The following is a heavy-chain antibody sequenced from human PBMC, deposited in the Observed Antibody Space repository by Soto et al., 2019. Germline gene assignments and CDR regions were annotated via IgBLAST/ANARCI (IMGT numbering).Heavy chain of an antibody. D-gene: IGHD1-26*01. CDR3: AKGYRPDYYYYYALDV. CDR2: ISGSGGTT. Sequence: EVQLLESGGGLVQPGGSLSLSCAASGFTFSSHAMTWVRQAPGKGLELVSGISGSGGTTHYADSVKGRFIISRDNSKNTLYLQMNSLSAEDTAVYYCAKGYRPDYYYYYALDVWGQGTTVTVSS. J-gene: IGHJ6*02. CDR1: GFTFSSHA. V-gene: IGHV3-23*01.